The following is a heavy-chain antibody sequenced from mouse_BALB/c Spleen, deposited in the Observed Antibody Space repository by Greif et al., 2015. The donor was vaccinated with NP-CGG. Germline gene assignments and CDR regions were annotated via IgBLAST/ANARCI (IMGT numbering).Heavy chain of an antibody. CDR2: IDPANGNT. CDR3: ASYYGYVWFAY. Sequence: VQLQQSGAELVMPGASVKLSCTASGFNIKDTYMHWVKQRPEQGLEWIGRIDPANGNTKYDPKFQGKATITADTSSNTAYLQLSSLTSEDTAVYYCASYYGYVWFAYWGQGTLVTVSA. CDR1: GFNIKDTY. V-gene: IGHV14-3*02. J-gene: IGHJ3*01. D-gene: IGHD1-2*01.